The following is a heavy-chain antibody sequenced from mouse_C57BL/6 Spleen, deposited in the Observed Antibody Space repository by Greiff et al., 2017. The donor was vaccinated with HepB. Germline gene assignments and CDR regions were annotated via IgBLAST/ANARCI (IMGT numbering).Heavy chain of an antibody. CDR2: IDPSDSET. V-gene: IGHV1-52*01. J-gene: IGHJ2*01. Sequence: QVQLQQSGAELVRPGSSVKLSCKASGYTFTSYWMHWVKQRPIQGLEWIGNIDPSDSETHYNQNFKDKATLTVDKSSSTDYMQLSSLTSEDSAVYYCARDYGSSLYFDYWGQGTTLTVSS. CDR1: GYTFTSYW. CDR3: ARDYGSSLYFDY. D-gene: IGHD1-1*01.